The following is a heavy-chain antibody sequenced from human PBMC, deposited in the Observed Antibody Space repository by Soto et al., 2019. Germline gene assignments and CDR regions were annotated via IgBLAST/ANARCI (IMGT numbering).Heavy chain of an antibody. J-gene: IGHJ4*02. V-gene: IGHV3-7*01. CDR2: MRQDGGEE. D-gene: IGHD1-26*01. Sequence: GGSLRLSCTASGFPFSTYWMSWVRQAPGKGLEWVANMRQDGGEEYYVGSVKGRFTISRDNAKNSLYLQMNSLRAEDTAVYFCARDRRIRGLFDYWGQGTLVTVSS. CDR3: ARDRRIRGLFDY. CDR1: GFPFSTYW.